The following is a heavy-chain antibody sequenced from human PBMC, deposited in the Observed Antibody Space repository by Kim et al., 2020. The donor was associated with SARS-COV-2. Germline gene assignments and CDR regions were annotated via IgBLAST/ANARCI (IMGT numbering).Heavy chain of an antibody. CDR1: GFTFSDYY. CDR2: ISSSSSYT. Sequence: GGSLRLSCAASGFTFSDYYMSWIRQAPGKGLEWVSYISSSSSYTNYADSVKGRFTISRDNAKNSLYLQMNSLRAEDTAVYYCARKGHGGNSVAYFDYWGQGTLVTVSS. CDR3: ARKGHGGNSVAYFDY. V-gene: IGHV3-11*03. D-gene: IGHD2-21*02. J-gene: IGHJ4*02.